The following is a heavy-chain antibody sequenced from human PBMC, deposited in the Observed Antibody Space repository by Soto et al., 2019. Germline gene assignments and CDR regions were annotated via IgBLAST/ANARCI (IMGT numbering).Heavy chain of an antibody. CDR3: ARAHCSSTSCYPSQDGFDI. D-gene: IGHD2-2*01. CDR1: GYTFTGYY. CDR2: INPNSGGT. J-gene: IGHJ3*02. V-gene: IGHV1-2*04. Sequence: ASVKVSCKASGYTFTGYYMHWVRQAPGQGLEWIGWINPNSGGTNYAQKFQGWATMTRDTSINTAYMELSRLRSDDTAVYYCARAHCSSTSCYPSQDGFDIWGQGTMVTVSS.